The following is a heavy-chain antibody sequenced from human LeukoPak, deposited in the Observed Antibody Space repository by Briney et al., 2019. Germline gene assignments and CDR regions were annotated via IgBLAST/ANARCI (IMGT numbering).Heavy chain of an antibody. CDR1: GFTFSSYA. J-gene: IGHJ4*02. V-gene: IGHV3-23*01. CDR2: ISGSGGST. CDR3: AKGRGWYDGNFDY. Sequence: PGGSLRLSCAASGFTFSSYAMSWVRQAPGKGLEWVSAISGSGGSTYYADSVKGRFTISGDNSKNTLYLQMNSLRAEDTAVYYCAKGRGWYDGNFDYWGQGTLVTVSS. D-gene: IGHD6-19*01.